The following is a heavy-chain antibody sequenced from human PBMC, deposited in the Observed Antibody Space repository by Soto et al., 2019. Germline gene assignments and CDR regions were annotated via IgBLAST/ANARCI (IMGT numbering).Heavy chain of an antibody. CDR2: SNAYNGNT. D-gene: IGHD6-19*01. J-gene: IGHJ4*02. CDR3: ARDPVAGTYFDY. V-gene: IGHV1-18*01. CDR1: GYTFTTYG. Sequence: QVQLVQSGAEVKKPGASVKVSCKASGYTFTTYGISWVRQAPGQGLEWMGWSNAYNGNTNYAQKLQGRVTLTTDTSTSTAYMELRSLRSYDTAVYYCARDPVAGTYFDYWGQGTLVTVSS.